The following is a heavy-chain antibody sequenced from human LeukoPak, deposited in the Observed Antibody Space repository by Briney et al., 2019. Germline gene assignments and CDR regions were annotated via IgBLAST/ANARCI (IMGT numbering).Heavy chain of an antibody. Sequence: GGSLRLSCAVSGFTFSNYGMHWVRQAPGKGLEWVAVTSYDGNNKYYADSVKGRFTTSRDNSKNTLYLQMNSLRAEDTAVYYCARDTYSSGFDGLDYWGQGTLVTVSS. CDR2: TSYDGNNK. D-gene: IGHD6-19*01. J-gene: IGHJ4*02. CDR3: ARDTYSSGFDGLDY. CDR1: GFTFSNYG. V-gene: IGHV3-30*03.